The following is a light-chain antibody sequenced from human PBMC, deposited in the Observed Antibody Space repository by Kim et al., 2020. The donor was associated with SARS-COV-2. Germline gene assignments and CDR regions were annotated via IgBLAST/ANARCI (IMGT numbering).Light chain of an antibody. CDR1: QSVSGNY. CDR3: QQYGSLPWT. CDR2: GAS. J-gene: IGKJ1*01. V-gene: IGKV3-20*01. Sequence: SPGERATLSCGASQSVSGNYLAWYQQKPGQAPRLLIYGASSRATGIPDRFSGSGSGTDFTLTIIRLEPEDFAVYYCQQYGSLPWTFAQGTKVDIK.